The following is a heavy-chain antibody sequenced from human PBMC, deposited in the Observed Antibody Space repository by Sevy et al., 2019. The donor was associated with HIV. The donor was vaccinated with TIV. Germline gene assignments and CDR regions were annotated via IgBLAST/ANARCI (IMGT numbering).Heavy chain of an antibody. Sequence: GGSLRLSCAASGFIFSSYGMNWVRQAPGRGLEWISYVSSSSSTIYYADSVKGRLNISRDNAKNTLYLQKNSLSAEETAVYYCARDLSSGWYGVGDYWGQGTLVTVSS. CDR1: GFIFSSYG. CDR3: ARDLSSGWYGVGDY. J-gene: IGHJ4*02. V-gene: IGHV3-48*01. CDR2: VSSSSSTI. D-gene: IGHD6-19*01.